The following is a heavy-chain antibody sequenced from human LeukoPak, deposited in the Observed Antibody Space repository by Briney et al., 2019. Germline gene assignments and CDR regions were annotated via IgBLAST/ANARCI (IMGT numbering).Heavy chain of an antibody. V-gene: IGHV3-7*04. D-gene: IGHD6-19*01. CDR1: GFTFSSYW. J-gene: IGHJ6*02. Sequence: GGSLRLSCAASGFTFSSYWMSWVRQAPGKGLEWVANIKPDGSEKYYVDSLRGRFTISRDNAENSLFLQMNSLRAEDTAVYYCARAAVAGPGDVWGQGTTVTVSS. CDR2: IKPDGSEK. CDR3: ARAAVAGPGDV.